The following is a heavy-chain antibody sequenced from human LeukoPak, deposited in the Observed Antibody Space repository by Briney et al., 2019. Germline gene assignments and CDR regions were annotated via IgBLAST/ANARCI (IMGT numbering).Heavy chain of an antibody. Sequence: PGRSLRLSCAASGFTFSSYGMHWVRQAPGKGLEWVAVISYDGSNKYYADSVKGRFTISRDNSKNTPYLQMNSLRAEDTAVYYCAKALHDIVVVPAAMGYWGQGTLVTVSS. J-gene: IGHJ4*02. CDR2: ISYDGSNK. D-gene: IGHD2-2*01. V-gene: IGHV3-30*18. CDR1: GFTFSSYG. CDR3: AKALHDIVVVPAAMGY.